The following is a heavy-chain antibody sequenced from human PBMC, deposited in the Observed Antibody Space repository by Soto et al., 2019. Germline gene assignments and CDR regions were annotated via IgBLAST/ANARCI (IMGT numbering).Heavy chain of an antibody. CDR1: GFIFSDHY. CDR2: SKNKANSYTT. CDR3: TSAVSATRASGLEG. Sequence: EVQLVASGGGLVQPGGSLRLSCAASGFIFSDHYMDWVRQAPGKGLEWLGRSKNKANSYTTDYAASVKGRFTVSRDDSKNSRYLQMNSLKTGYPALYYCTSAVSATRASGLEGWGQGTTVTVSS. D-gene: IGHD2-15*01. J-gene: IGHJ6*02. V-gene: IGHV3-72*01.